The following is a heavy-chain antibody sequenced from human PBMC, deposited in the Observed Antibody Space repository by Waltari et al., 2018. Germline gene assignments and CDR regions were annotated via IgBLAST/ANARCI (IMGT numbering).Heavy chain of an antibody. D-gene: IGHD6-19*01. V-gene: IGHV3-30*01. CDR1: GFTFSSYA. CDR3: ARPRSSA. J-gene: IGHJ5*02. CDR2: IAYDGSNK. Sequence: QVQLVESGGGVVQPGRSLRLSCAASGFTFSSYAMHWVRQAPGKGVKWVAVIAYDGSNKYYADSVKGRFTSSRDNSKNTLYLQMNSLRAEDTAVYYCARPRSSAWGQGTLVTVSS.